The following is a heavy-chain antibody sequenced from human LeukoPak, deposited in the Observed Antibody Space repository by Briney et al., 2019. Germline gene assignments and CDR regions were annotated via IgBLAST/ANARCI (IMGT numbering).Heavy chain of an antibody. CDR1: GGSISSSSYY. Sequence: SETLSLTCTVSGGSISSSSYYWGWIRQPPGKGLEWIGSIYYSGSTYYNPSPKSRVTISVDTSKNQFSLKLSSVTAADTAVYYCASTLRGGNYDYVWGSPYDAFDIWGQGTMVTVSS. CDR2: IYYSGST. V-gene: IGHV4-39*01. D-gene: IGHD3-16*01. CDR3: ASTLRGGNYDYVWGSPYDAFDI. J-gene: IGHJ3*02.